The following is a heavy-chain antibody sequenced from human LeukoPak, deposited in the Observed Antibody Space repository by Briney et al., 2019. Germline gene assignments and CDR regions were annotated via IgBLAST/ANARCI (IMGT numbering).Heavy chain of an antibody. D-gene: IGHD3/OR15-3a*01. CDR1: GFTFSSYA. J-gene: IGHJ4*02. Sequence: PGGSLRLSCAASGFTFSSYAMHWVRRAPGKGLGWVAVISYDGSNKYYADSVKGRFTISRDNSKNTLYLQMNSLRAEDTAVYYCAREEGRFLDSTPPDYWGQGTLVTVSS. CDR3: AREEGRFLDSTPPDY. CDR2: ISYDGSNK. V-gene: IGHV3-30-3*01.